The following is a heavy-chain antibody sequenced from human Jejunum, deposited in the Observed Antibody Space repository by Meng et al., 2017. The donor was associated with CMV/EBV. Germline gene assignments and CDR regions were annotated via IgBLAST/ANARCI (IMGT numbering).Heavy chain of an antibody. V-gene: IGHV4-30-4*08. D-gene: IGHD3-3*01. CDR2: IHDTGST. Sequence: QAHLQESGPGLVKPSQTLSLTCSVSGGSIGSGDYYWSWIRQPPGKGLEWIGYIHDTGSTYYNPSLKSRVDISPGTSRNHFSLTLSSVTAEDTAVYFCARGSIFVSFDSWGQGTLVTVSS. J-gene: IGHJ4*02. CDR3: ARGSIFVSFDS. CDR1: GGSIGSGDYY.